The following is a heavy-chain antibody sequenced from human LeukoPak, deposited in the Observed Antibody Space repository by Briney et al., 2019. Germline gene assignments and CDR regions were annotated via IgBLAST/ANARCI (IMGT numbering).Heavy chain of an antibody. V-gene: IGHV1-3*01. J-gene: IGHJ4*02. CDR1: GYSFTNYA. CDR3: ARGGETGTGEFDY. Sequence: ASVKVSCKASGYSFTNYAMHWVRQAPGQRLEWMGWTNAVNGNAKFSPDFQGRLTISRDTSANTGYMELSSLRPDDTAVYYCARGGETGTGEFDYWGQGTLVTVSS. D-gene: IGHD1-7*01. CDR2: TNAVNGNA.